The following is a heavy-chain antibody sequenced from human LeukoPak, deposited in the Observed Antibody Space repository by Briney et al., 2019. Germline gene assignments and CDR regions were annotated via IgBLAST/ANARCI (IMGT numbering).Heavy chain of an antibody. D-gene: IGHD3-10*01. CDR1: VFTFNNAW. Sequence: GGSLRLSCAASVFTFNNAWMSWVRQAPGKGLEWVGRIKSKTDGGTTDYAAPVKGRFTISRDDSKNTVHLQMNSLKTEDTAVYYCTSTPRYYYGSGSPVPPNDYWGQGTLVTVSS. CDR3: TSTPRYYYGSGSPVPPNDY. J-gene: IGHJ4*02. CDR2: IKSKTDGGTT. V-gene: IGHV3-15*01.